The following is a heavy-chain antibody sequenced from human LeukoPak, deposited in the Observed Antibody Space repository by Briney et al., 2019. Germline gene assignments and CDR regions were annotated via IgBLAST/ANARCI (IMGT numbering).Heavy chain of an antibody. CDR3: ARDSGEVNGNFDY. CDR1: GYTFTGYY. Sequence: ASVKVSSKASGYTFTGYYMHWVRQAPGQGLEWMGRINPNSGGTNYAQKFQGRVTMTRDTSISTAYMELSRLRSDDTAVYYCARDSGEVNGNFDYWGQGTLVTVSS. CDR2: INPNSGGT. J-gene: IGHJ4*02. D-gene: IGHD3-10*01. V-gene: IGHV1-2*06.